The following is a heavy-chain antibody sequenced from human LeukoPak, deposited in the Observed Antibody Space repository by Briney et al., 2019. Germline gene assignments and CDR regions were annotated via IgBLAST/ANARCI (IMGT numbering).Heavy chain of an antibody. V-gene: IGHV3-66*01. Sequence: GGSLRLSCAASGFTVSSNYMSWVRQAPGKGLEWVSVIYSGGSTYYADSVKGRFTISRDNSKNTLYLQMNGLRAEDTAVYYCANHYSNYQYYFDYWGQGTLVTVSS. CDR3: ANHYSNYQYYFDY. CDR1: GFTVSSNY. J-gene: IGHJ4*02. CDR2: IYSGGST. D-gene: IGHD4-11*01.